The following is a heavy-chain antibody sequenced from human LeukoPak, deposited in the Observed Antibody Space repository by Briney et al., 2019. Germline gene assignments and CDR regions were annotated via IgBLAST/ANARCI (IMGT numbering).Heavy chain of an antibody. CDR2: TWYDGSNK. CDR3: ARDHSNTWYGVDY. CDR1: GFTFSSYG. D-gene: IGHD6-13*01. V-gene: IGHV3-33*01. J-gene: IGHJ4*02. Sequence: PGRSLRLSCAASGFTFSSYGMHWIRQAPGKGLEWVAVTWYDGSNKYYVDSVKGRFTISRDNSKNTLYLRMNSLRAEDTAVYYCARDHSNTWYGVDYWGQGTLVTVSS.